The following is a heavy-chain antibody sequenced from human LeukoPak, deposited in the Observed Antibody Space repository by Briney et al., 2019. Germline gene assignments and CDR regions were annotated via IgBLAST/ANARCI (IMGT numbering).Heavy chain of an antibody. CDR2: ISYDGSNK. J-gene: IGHJ3*02. D-gene: IGHD3-10*01. V-gene: IGHV3-30*01. CDR1: GFTFSSYA. CDR3: ASLSSVLPGSAFDI. Sequence: GGSLRLSCAASGFTFSSYAMHWVRQAPGKGLEWVAVISYDGSNKYYAVSVKRRFTISRENSKHTLYLQMNSLRAEDTAVYYCASLSSVLPGSAFDIWGQATMVTVSS.